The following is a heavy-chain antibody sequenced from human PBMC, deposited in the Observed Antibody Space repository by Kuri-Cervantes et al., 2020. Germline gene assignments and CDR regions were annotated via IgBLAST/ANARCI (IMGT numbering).Heavy chain of an antibody. CDR1: GGSISGHY. CDR3: ARLITMIVVPPRSNAFDI. Sequence: SETLSLTCAVSGGSISGHYRGWIRQPPGKGLEWIGYIHFSGSTSYSPSLKSRLTISVDPSKNQFSLRMSSVAAADTAGYYCARLITMIVVPPRSNAFDICGQGTMVTVSS. J-gene: IGHJ3*02. V-gene: IGHV4-59*11. D-gene: IGHD3-22*01. CDR2: IHFSGST.